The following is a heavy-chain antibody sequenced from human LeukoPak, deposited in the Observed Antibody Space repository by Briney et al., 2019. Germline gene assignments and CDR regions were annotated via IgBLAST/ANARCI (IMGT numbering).Heavy chain of an antibody. CDR3: VRLGSGSWRGYIDY. V-gene: IGHV4-39*01. D-gene: IGHD2-15*01. J-gene: IGHJ4*02. CDR1: GDSISSSNFY. Sequence: SETLSLTCIVSGDSISSSNFYWGWIRQPPGKGLEWIGSFCYSERTYYSPSLEGRVAIFVDSSKNHFSLKLTSVTAADTALYYCVRLGSGSWRGYIDYWGQGILVTVSS. CDR2: FCYSERT.